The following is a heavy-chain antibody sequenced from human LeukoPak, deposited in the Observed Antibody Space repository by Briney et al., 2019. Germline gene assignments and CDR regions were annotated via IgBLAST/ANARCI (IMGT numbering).Heavy chain of an antibody. Sequence: GASVKVSCKASGYTFTSYGISWVRQAPGQGLEWMGWISAYNGNTNYAQKLQGRVTMTTDTSTSTAYMGLRSLRSDDTAVYYCARLLIQYYDFWSGYLDYWGQGTLVTVSS. CDR3: ARLLIQYYDFWSGYLDY. CDR1: GYTFTSYG. D-gene: IGHD3-3*01. V-gene: IGHV1-18*01. CDR2: ISAYNGNT. J-gene: IGHJ4*02.